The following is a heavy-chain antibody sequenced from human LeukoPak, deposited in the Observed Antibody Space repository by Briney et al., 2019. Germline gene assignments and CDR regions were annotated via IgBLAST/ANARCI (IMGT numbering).Heavy chain of an antibody. J-gene: IGHJ6*02. Sequence: SVKVSFKASGGTFSTCEINWVRQAPGQGLEWVGRIIPVLNIANYAQRFQGRVTITADKSTNTAYMELSGLRSEDTATYYCARRSDTGVVPHHSYYCFDVWGQGTAVTVS. V-gene: IGHV1-69*04. CDR1: GGTFSTCE. CDR2: IIPVLNIA. D-gene: IGHD5-18*01. CDR3: ARRSDTGVVPHHSYYCFDV.